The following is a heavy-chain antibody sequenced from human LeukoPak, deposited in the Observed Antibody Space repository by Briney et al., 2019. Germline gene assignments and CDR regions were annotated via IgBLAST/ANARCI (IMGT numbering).Heavy chain of an antibody. CDR3: ARGYCSGGSCYGGAFDI. D-gene: IGHD2-15*01. V-gene: IGHV1-2*02. Sequence: ASVKVSCKASGYTFTGYYMHWVRQAPGQGLEWMGWINPNSGGTNYAQKFQGRVTMTRDMSTSTVYMELSSLRSEDTAVYYCARGYCSGGSCYGGAFDIWGQGTMVTVSS. J-gene: IGHJ3*02. CDR2: INPNSGGT. CDR1: GYTFTGYY.